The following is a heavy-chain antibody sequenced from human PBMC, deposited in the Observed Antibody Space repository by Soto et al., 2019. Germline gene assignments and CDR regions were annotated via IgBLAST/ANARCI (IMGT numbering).Heavy chain of an antibody. CDR2: IYHSGST. D-gene: IGHD1-26*01. J-gene: IGHJ4*02. V-gene: IGHV4-4*02. CDR1: GGSISSSNW. CDR3: ARLGLSGSYGY. Sequence: QVQLQESGPGLVKPSGTLSLTCAVSGGSISSSNWWSWVRQPPGKGLEWIGEIYHSGSTNYNPSLKSRGTISVDTSRHQFSLRRSSVTAADPAVYYCARLGLSGSYGYWGQGTLVTVSS.